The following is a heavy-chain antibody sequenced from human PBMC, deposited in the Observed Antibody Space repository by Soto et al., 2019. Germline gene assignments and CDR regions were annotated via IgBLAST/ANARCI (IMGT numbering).Heavy chain of an antibody. CDR2: IDPSDSYT. CDR3: ARLTSGYWVYYGMDV. V-gene: IGHV5-10-1*01. Sequence: GESLKISCKGSGYSFTSYWISWVRQMPGKGLEWMGRIDPSDSYTNYSPSFQGHVTISADKSISTAYLQWSSLKASDTAMYYCARLTSGYWVYYGMDVWGQGTTVTV. J-gene: IGHJ6*02. D-gene: IGHD3-3*01. CDR1: GYSFTSYW.